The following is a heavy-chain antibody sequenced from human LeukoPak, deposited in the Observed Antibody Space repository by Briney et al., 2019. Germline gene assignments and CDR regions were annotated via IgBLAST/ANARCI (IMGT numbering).Heavy chain of an antibody. D-gene: IGHD5-18*01. Sequence: SETLSLTCAVSGYSISSGYYWGWIRQPPGKGLEWIGSIYHSGSTYYNPSLKSRVTISVDTSKNQFSLKLSSVTAADTAVYYCAREARRGYSYSYFDYWGQGTLVTVSS. V-gene: IGHV4-38-2*02. CDR3: AREARRGYSYSYFDY. CDR1: GYSISSGYY. J-gene: IGHJ4*02. CDR2: IYHSGST.